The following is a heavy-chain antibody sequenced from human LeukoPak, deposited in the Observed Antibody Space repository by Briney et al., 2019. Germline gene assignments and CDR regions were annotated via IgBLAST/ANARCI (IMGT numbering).Heavy chain of an antibody. J-gene: IGHJ4*02. V-gene: IGHV3-7*01. CDR2: IKLDGSEK. CDR3: ARYSGSYYYPPAWDL. D-gene: IGHD1-26*01. CDR1: GFTFSSYW. Sequence: GGSLRLSCAASGFTFSSYWMSWVRQAPGKGLEWVANIKLDGSEKYYVDSVEGRFSISRDNAKNSLYLQMNSLRAEDTAVYYCARYSGSYYYPPAWDLWGQGTLVTVSS.